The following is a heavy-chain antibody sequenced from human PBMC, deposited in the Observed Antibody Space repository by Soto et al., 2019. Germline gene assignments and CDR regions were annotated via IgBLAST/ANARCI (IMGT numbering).Heavy chain of an antibody. V-gene: IGHV4-34*01. D-gene: IGHD4-17*01. CDR3: ARKTPTVTTYYFDY. J-gene: IGHJ4*02. CDR1: GGSFSGYY. CDR2: INHSGST. Sequence: SETLSLTCAVYGGSFSGYYWSWIRQPPGKGLEWIGEINHSGSTNYNPSLKSRVTISVDTSKNQFSLKLSSVTAADTAVYYCARKTPTVTTYYFDYWGQGTLVTVSS.